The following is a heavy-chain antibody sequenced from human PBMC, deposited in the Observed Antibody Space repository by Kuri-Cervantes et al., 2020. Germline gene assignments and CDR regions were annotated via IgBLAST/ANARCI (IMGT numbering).Heavy chain of an antibody. D-gene: IGHD1-1*01. CDR2: IKCDGSEK. Sequence: GGSLRLSCAASGFTFSSYAMHWVCQAPEKGLEWVADIKCDGSEKYYVDSVKGRLTISRDNAKNTLYLQMNNLRAEDTAVYYCTRGGTHGTFDQWGQGTLVTVSS. CDR3: TRGGTHGTFDQ. V-gene: IGHV3-52*01. J-gene: IGHJ4*02. CDR1: GFTFSSYA.